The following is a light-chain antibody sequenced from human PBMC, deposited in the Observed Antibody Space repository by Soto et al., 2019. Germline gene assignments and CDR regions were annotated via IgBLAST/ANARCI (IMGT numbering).Light chain of an antibody. CDR1: SRDVGVYNY. CDR2: DVS. J-gene: IGLJ1*01. V-gene: IGLV2-14*01. CDR3: SSYTSSSTLYV. Sequence: QSVLTQPASVSGSPGQSITISCTGTSRDVGVYNYVSWYQQHPGKAPNLMIYDVSNRPSGVSNRFSGSKSGNTASLTISGLQAEDEADYYCSSYTSSSTLYVFGTGTKVTVL.